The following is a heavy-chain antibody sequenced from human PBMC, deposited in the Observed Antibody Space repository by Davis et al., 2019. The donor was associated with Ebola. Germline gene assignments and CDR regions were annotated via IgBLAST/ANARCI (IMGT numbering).Heavy chain of an antibody. D-gene: IGHD3-22*01. CDR3: ATPTYYYDSSGYIFDY. J-gene: IGHJ4*02. V-gene: IGHV4-39*01. CDR2: IYYSGST. CDR1: GGSISSSSYY. Sequence: PSETLSLTCTVSGGSISSSSYYWGWIRQPPGKGLEWIGSIYYSGSTYYNPSLKSRVTISVDTSKNQFSLKLSSVTAADTAVYYCATPTYYYDSSGYIFDYWGQGTLVTVSS.